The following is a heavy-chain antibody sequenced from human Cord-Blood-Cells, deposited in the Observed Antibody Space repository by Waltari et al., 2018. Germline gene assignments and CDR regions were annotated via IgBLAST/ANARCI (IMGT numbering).Heavy chain of an antibody. D-gene: IGHD5-12*01. CDR2: ISWNSGSI. CDR3: AKGGGYDIQSKNHFDY. J-gene: IGHJ4*02. V-gene: IGHV3-9*03. CDR1: DYA. Sequence: DYAMHWVRQAPGKGLEWVSGISWNSGSIGYADSVKGRFTISRDNAKNSLYLQMNSLRAEDMALYYCAKGGGYDIQSKNHFDYWGQGTLVTVSS.